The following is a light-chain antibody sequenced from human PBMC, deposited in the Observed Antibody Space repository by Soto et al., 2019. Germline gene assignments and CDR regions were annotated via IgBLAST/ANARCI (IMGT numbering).Light chain of an antibody. J-gene: IGLJ1*01. CDR1: SSNIGAGYD. CDR2: ANI. V-gene: IGLV1-40*01. CDR3: QSYDSSLSAL. Sequence: QSVLTQPSSVSGAPGQRVTISCTGSSSNIGAGYDVHWYQQLPGTAPKLLIYANINRPSGVPDRFSGSKSGTSASLAITGLQAEDEADYYCQSYDSSLSALFGTGTKVTVL.